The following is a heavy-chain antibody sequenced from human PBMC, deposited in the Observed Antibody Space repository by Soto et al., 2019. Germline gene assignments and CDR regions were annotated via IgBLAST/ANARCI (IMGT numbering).Heavy chain of an antibody. V-gene: IGHV4-30-2*01. D-gene: IGHD2-15*01. CDR2: IYHSGST. Sequence: QLQLQESGSGLVKPSQTLSLTCAVSGGSISSGGYSWSWIRQPPGKGLEWIGYIYHSGSTNYNPSLTSRVTISVDRSKNQFSLKLRSVTAADTAVYYCHPRGTLPAAVNGVYYSYGMDVWGQGTTVTVSS. J-gene: IGHJ6*02. CDR1: GGSISSGGYS. CDR3: HPRGTLPAAVNGVYYSYGMDV.